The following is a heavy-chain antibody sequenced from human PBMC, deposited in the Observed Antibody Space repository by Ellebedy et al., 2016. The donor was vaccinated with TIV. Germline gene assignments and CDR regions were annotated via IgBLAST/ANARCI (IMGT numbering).Heavy chain of an antibody. CDR2: ISNTGSRT. V-gene: IGHV3-23*01. Sequence: GESLKISCAASGFTFSSYAMSWVRQAPGKGLEWVSTISNTGSRTYYADSVEGRFIISRDNSKKTLYLQMNSLKTEDTAVYYCTRHDDYGDNFDYWGQGTLVTVSS. CDR3: TRHDDYGDNFDY. J-gene: IGHJ4*02. CDR1: GFTFSSYA. D-gene: IGHD4-17*01.